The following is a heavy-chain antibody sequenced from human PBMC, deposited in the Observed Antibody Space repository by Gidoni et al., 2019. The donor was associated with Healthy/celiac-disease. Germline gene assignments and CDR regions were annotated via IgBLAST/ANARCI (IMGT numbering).Heavy chain of an antibody. CDR1: GFTFSSYA. Sequence: EVPLLESGGGLVQPGGSLRLSCAASGFTFSSYAMSWVRQAPGKGLEGVSASSGSGGSTYYADSVKGRFTISRDNPKNTLYLQMNSLRAEDTAVYYCAKGSYSGSYRGWFDPWGQGTLVTVSS. CDR2: SSGSGGST. D-gene: IGHD1-26*01. J-gene: IGHJ5*02. CDR3: AKGSYSGSYRGWFDP. V-gene: IGHV3-23*01.